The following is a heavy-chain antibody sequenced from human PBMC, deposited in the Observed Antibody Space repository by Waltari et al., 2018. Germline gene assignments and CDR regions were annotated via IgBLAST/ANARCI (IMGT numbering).Heavy chain of an antibody. D-gene: IGHD3-3*01. CDR1: GFSIRRGYR. CDR2: ISYSGIT. Sequence: QVQLQESGPGLVKPSETLSLTCAVSGFSIRRGYRWGWIRQPPGKGLEWIGSISYSGITYFNPSLKSRVTISVDTSKNKVSLRLSSVTAADTAVYYCARMFYDFWTGYSDYWGHGTLVTVSS. CDR3: ARMFYDFWTGYSDY. J-gene: IGHJ4*01. V-gene: IGHV4-38-2*01.